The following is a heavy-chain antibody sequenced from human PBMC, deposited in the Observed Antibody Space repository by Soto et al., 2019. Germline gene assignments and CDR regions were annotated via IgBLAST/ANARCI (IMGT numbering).Heavy chain of an antibody. D-gene: IGHD1-1*01. CDR2: INPNSGGT. J-gene: IGHJ4*02. Sequence: ASVKVSCKASRYTFSDYYIHWVRQAPGQGLEWMGWINPNSGGTKYAPKFQGGVTMTRDTSITTAYMELSRLRSGDTAVYYCAREPATAKPEGVDFWGQGTLVPVSS. CDR3: AREPATAKPEGVDF. V-gene: IGHV1-2*02. CDR1: RYTFSDYY.